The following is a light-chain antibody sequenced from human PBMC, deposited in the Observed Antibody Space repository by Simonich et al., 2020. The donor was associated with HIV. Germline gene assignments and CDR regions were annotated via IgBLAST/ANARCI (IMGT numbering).Light chain of an antibody. CDR1: QSLVHSDGNTY. J-gene: IGKJ1*01. CDR3: MQGTHWPRT. Sequence: EVVMTQSPLSLPVTLGQSSSISLRSSQSLVHSDGNTYWNWLQQRPGQSPRRLIYKVSNRDSGVPDRVSGSGSGTDFTLKISRVEAEDVGVYYCMQGTHWPRTFGQGTKVEIK. CDR2: KVS. V-gene: IGKV2-30*02.